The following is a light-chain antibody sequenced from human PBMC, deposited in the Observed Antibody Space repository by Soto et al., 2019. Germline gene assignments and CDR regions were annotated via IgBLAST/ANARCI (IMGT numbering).Light chain of an antibody. Sequence: DIVMTQSPLSLPVTPGEPASISCRSSQSLLHSNGYNYLDWYLQKPGQSPQLLIYLGSNRSSGVPDRFSGSGSGTDFTLKISRVEAEDVWVYYRMQALQTPWTFGQGTKVELK. CDR2: LGS. CDR3: MQALQTPWT. J-gene: IGKJ1*01. V-gene: IGKV2-28*01. CDR1: QSLLHSNGYNY.